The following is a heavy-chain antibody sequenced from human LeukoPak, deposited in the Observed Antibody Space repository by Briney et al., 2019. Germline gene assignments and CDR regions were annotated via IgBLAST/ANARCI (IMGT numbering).Heavy chain of an antibody. V-gene: IGHV1-18*01. D-gene: IGHD3-10*01. J-gene: IGHJ4*02. Sequence: ASVTVSCTASGYTFTIYGISWVRQAPGQGLEWMGWISAYNGNTNYAQKLQGRVTMTTATSTTTAYMELRSLRSDDTAVYYCARANYHGSGSYCDYWGQGTLVTVSS. CDR2: ISAYNGNT. CDR1: GYTFTIYG. CDR3: ARANYHGSGSYCDY.